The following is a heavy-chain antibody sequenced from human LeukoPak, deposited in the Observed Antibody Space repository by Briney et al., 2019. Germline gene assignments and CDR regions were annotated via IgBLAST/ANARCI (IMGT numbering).Heavy chain of an antibody. Sequence: GGSLRLSCAASGFTFSSYSMNWVRQAPGKGLEWVSSISSSSSTIYYADSVKGRFTISRDNAKNSLYLQMNSLRAEDTAVYYCASESTSWTPVDYWGQGTLVTVSS. J-gene: IGHJ4*02. CDR1: GFTFSSYS. V-gene: IGHV3-48*01. CDR2: ISSSSSTI. D-gene: IGHD2-2*01. CDR3: ASESTSWTPVDY.